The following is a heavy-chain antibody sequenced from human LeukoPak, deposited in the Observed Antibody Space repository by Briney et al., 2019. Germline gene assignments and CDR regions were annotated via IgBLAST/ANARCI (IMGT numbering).Heavy chain of an antibody. V-gene: IGHV4-38-2*02. J-gene: IGHJ5*02. Sequence: SETLSLTCTVSGGSISSYYWGWIRQPPGKGLEWIGSIYHSGSTYYNPSLMSRVTISVDTSKNQFSLKLSSVTAADTAVYYCARDGGLWFGELNWFDPWGQGTLVTVSS. CDR2: IYHSGST. D-gene: IGHD3-10*01. CDR3: ARDGGLWFGELNWFDP. CDR1: GGSISSYY.